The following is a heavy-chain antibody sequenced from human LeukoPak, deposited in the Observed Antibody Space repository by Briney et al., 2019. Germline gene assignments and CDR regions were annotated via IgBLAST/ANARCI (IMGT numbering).Heavy chain of an antibody. CDR3: ARDYLYRAQWGDIVATSYTPVGAFGFDP. V-gene: IGHV1-2*02. Sequence: GASVKVSCKASGGTFSSYYMHWVRQAPGQGLEWMGWINPNSGGTNYAQKFQGRVTMTRDTSISTAYMELSRLRSDDTAVYYCARDYLYRAQWGDIVATSYTPVGAFGFDPWGQGTLVTVSS. CDR2: INPNSGGT. CDR1: GGTFSSYY. J-gene: IGHJ5*02. D-gene: IGHD5-12*01.